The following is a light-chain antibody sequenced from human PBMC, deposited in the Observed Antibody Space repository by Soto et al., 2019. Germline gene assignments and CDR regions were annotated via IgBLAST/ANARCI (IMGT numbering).Light chain of an antibody. CDR2: DAS. CDR1: QSINSW. Sequence: IQMTQYPSTLSASVGDRVAITCRASQSINSWLAWYQQKPGKAPKLLIYDASSLASGVPSRFSGSESGTEFTLTISSLQPDDFATYYCQQYDRFSLTFGQGTKVDIK. J-gene: IGKJ1*01. CDR3: QQYDRFSLT. V-gene: IGKV1-5*01.